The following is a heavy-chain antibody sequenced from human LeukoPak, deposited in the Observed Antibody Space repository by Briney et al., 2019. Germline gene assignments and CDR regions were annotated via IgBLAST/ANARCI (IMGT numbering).Heavy chain of an antibody. CDR1: GYSISSGYY. D-gene: IGHD6-13*01. CDR3: ARVIAAAENADY. Sequence: SETLSLTCTVSGYSISSGYYWGWIRQPPGKGLEWIGSIYHSGSTYYNPSLKSRVTISVDTSKNQFSLKLSSVTAADTAVYYCARVIAAAENADYWGQGTLVTVSS. V-gene: IGHV4-38-2*02. J-gene: IGHJ4*02. CDR2: IYHSGST.